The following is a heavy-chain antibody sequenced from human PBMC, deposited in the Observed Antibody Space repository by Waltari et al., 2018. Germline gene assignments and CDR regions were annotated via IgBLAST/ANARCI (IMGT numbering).Heavy chain of an antibody. J-gene: IGHJ4*02. Sequence: DVQLVESGGGLVQPGGSLRLSCAASGSTFSSSNMNWVRHTPGEGLEWVSYISSSSDSIYYADSGKGRFTISRDNAKNSLYLQMSSLRVEDTAVYYCARGPFLEWLLYFDYWGQGTLVTVSS. CDR2: ISSSSDSI. D-gene: IGHD3-3*02. CDR3: ARGPFLEWLLYFDY. CDR1: GSTFSSSN. V-gene: IGHV3-48*04.